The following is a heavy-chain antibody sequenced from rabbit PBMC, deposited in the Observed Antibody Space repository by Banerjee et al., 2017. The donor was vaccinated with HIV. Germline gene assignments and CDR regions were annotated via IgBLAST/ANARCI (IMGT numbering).Heavy chain of an antibody. D-gene: IGHD2-1*01. J-gene: IGHJ4*01. CDR2: MDAGSSGST. CDR3: ARDMAYVDYGDYLPYYFYL. Sequence: QSLEESGGDLVKPGASLTLTCTASGFDFSSRYNIYWVRQAPGKGLEWIACMDAGSSGSTNYASWAKGRFTISKTSSTTVTLQMTSLTAADTATYFCARDMAYVDYGDYLPYYFYLWGPGTLVTVS. V-gene: IGHV1S40*01. CDR1: GFDFSSRYN.